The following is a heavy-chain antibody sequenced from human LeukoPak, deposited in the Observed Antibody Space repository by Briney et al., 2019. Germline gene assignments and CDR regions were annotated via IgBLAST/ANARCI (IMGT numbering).Heavy chain of an antibody. J-gene: IGHJ4*02. CDR3: ARAAYGSGGGIFDY. CDR2: ISSSGSTI. D-gene: IGHD3-10*01. CDR1: GFTFSSYE. Sequence: GGSLRLSCAASGFTFSSYEMNWVRQAPGKGLEWVSYISSSGSTILYADSVKGRFTISRDNAKNSLYLQMSSLRAEDTAVYYCARAAYGSGGGIFDYWGQGSLVTVTS. V-gene: IGHV3-48*03.